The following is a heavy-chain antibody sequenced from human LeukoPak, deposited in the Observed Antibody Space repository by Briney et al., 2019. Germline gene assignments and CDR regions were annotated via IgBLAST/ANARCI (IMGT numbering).Heavy chain of an antibody. D-gene: IGHD1-26*01. J-gene: IGHJ6*03. Sequence: SETLSLTCTVSGYSISSGYYWGWIRQPPGKGLEWIGSIYHSGSTYYNPSLKSRVTISVDTSKNQFSLKLSSVTAADTAVYYCARDREGMDVWGKGTTVTVSS. V-gene: IGHV4-38-2*02. CDR1: GYSISSGYY. CDR3: ARDREGMDV. CDR2: IYHSGST.